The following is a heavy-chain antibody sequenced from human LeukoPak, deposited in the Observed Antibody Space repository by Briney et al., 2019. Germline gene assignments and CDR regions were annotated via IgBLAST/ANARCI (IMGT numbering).Heavy chain of an antibody. CDR1: GFTFSSYA. V-gene: IGHV3-23*01. D-gene: IGHD3-10*01. CDR3: AKDQSALWFGELKFDY. J-gene: IGHJ4*02. CDR2: ISGSGGST. Sequence: GGSLRLSCAASGFTFSSYAMSWVRQAPGKGLEWVSAISGSGGSTYYADSVKGRFTISRDNSKNTLYLRMNSLRAEDTAVYYCAKDQSALWFGELKFDYWGQGTLVTVSS.